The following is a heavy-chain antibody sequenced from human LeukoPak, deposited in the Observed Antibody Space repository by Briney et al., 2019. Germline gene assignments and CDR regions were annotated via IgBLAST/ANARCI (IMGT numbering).Heavy chain of an antibody. Sequence: PSETLSLTCAVYGGSFSGYYWSWIRQPPGKGLEWIGEINHSGSTNYNPSLKSRVTMSVDTSKNQFSLKLSSVTTADTAVYYCARHYYDSSGYLRAFDYWGQGTLVTVSS. CDR1: GGSFSGYY. J-gene: IGHJ4*02. CDR3: ARHYYDSSGYLRAFDY. V-gene: IGHV4-34*01. D-gene: IGHD3-22*01. CDR2: INHSGST.